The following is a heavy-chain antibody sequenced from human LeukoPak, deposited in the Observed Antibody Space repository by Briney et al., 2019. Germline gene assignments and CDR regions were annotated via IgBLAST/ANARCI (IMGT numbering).Heavy chain of an antibody. V-gene: IGHV4-4*07. Sequence: PSETLSLTCTVSGGSISSYYWSWIRQPAGKGLEWIGRIYTSGSTNYNPSLKSRVTMSVDTSKNQFSLKLSSVTAADTAVYYCARTPQVGYCSSTSCRPGAFDIWGQGTMVTVSS. CDR2: IYTSGST. D-gene: IGHD2-2*01. J-gene: IGHJ3*02. CDR1: GGSISSYY. CDR3: ARTPQVGYCSSTSCRPGAFDI.